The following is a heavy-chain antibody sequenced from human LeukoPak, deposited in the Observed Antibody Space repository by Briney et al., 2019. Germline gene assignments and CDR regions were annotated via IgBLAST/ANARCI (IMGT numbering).Heavy chain of an antibody. V-gene: IGHV1-46*01. CDR3: ARKSIVALFDF. Sequence: ASEKISCKASGYAFTSYHIQWVRQAPGQRLEWVGIINPNDGRTRYAQKFQGRVTMTRDMSTSAVYMELSSLKSDDTAVYYCARKSIVALFDFWGQGTLVTVSS. CDR1: GYAFTSYH. CDR2: INPNDGRT. J-gene: IGHJ4*02. D-gene: IGHD2-15*01.